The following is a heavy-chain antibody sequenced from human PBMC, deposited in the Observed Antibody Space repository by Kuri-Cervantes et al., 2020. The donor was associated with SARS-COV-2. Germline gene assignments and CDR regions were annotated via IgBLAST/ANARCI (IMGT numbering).Heavy chain of an antibody. V-gene: IGHV4-38-2*02. J-gene: IGHJ4*02. CDR3: ARERWELNHGFDY. CDR2: IYHSGST. Sequence: GSLRLSCTVSGYSISSGYYWGWIRQPPGKGLEWIGSIYHSGSTYYNPSLKSRVTISVDTSKNQFSLKLSSVTAADTAVYYCARERWELNHGFDYWGQGTLVTVSS. D-gene: IGHD1-26*01. CDR1: GYSISSGYY.